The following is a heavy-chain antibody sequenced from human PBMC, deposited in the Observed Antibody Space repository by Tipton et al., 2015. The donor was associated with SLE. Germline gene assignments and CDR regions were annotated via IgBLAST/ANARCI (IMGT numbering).Heavy chain of an antibody. D-gene: IGHD3-10*01. V-gene: IGHV4-59*01. CDR2: IYSSGTT. CDR1: GGSISPYY. CDR3: ASGLRWSGVDQGVIPPFDY. Sequence: TLSLTCTVSGGSISPYYWSWLRQPPGKGLEWIGYIYSSGTTNYNPSLKSRVTISIDTSKNQFSLKLSSVTAADTAVYYCASGLRWSGVDQGVIPPFDYWGQGTLVTVSS. J-gene: IGHJ4*02.